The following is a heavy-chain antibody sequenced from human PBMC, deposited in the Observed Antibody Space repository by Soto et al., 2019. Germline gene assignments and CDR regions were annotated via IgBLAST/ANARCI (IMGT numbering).Heavy chain of an antibody. Sequence: QLLESGPGLVKPSETLSLTCTVSGGSISSSRYYWGWIRQPPGKGLEWIGSIYYSGSTYYNPSLKCRVTISVDTSKNQFSRKLSSVTAADTAVYYCARHDPAARPAYLDAFDIWGKGTMVTVSS. CDR2: IYYSGST. D-gene: IGHD6-6*01. J-gene: IGHJ3*02. CDR1: GGSISSSRYY. V-gene: IGHV4-39*01. CDR3: ARHDPAARPAYLDAFDI.